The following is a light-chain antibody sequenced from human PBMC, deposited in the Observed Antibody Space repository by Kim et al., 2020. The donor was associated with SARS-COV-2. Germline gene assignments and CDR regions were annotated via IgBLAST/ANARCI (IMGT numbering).Light chain of an antibody. CDR3: CSYAGTYIWL. J-gene: IGLJ3*02. V-gene: IGLV2-11*03. Sequence: GQSVTISCTGTSSEIGTYKNVSWYQQHPGKAPKLVIYDVNERPSGVPDRFSGSKSGNTASLTISGLQADDEADYYCCSYAGTYIWLFGGGTQLTVL. CDR1: SSEIGTYKN. CDR2: DVN.